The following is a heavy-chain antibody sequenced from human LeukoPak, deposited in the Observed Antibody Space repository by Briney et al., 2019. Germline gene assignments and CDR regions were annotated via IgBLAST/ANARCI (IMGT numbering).Heavy chain of an antibody. CDR2: TKPDGTAE. V-gene: IGHV3-7*01. CDR3: ARDGGLHTNFDY. D-gene: IGHD2-15*01. J-gene: IGHJ4*02. CDR1: GVTFRNYW. Sequence: GGSLRLSCAASGVTFRNYWMGWVRQAPGKGLEWVANTKPDGTAEYYADSVRGRFTTSRDNANNFLYLQMNSLRGEDTAVYYCARDGGLHTNFDYWGQGTLVTVSS.